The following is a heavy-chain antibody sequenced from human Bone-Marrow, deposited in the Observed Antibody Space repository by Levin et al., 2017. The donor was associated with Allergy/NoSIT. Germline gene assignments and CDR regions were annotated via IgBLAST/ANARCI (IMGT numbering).Heavy chain of an antibody. V-gene: IGHV3-15*01. CDR2: IKSKTDGETT. J-gene: IGHJ3*02. CDR1: GFTFSNAW. Sequence: GESLKISCAASGFTFSNAWMTWVRQAPGKGLEWVGRIKSKTDGETTDYAAPVKGRFTVSRDDSKNTLYLQMNSLKAEDTAMDYCTTDQQLLVLDAFDIWSQGTMVTVSS. D-gene: IGHD6-13*01. CDR3: TTDQQLLVLDAFDI.